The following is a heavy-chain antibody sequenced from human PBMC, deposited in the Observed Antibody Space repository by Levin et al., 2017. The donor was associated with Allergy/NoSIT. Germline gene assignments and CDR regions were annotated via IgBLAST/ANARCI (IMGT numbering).Heavy chain of an antibody. V-gene: IGHV4-59*08. CDR2: IYYSGST. CDR3: ARRRDTFDS. J-gene: IGHJ3*02. CDR1: GGSISSYY. Sequence: SETLSLTCTVSGGSISSYYWSWIRQPPGKGLEWIGYIYYSGSTNYNASLKSRVTISVDTSKKQFFLKLTSVTAADTAVYYCARRRDTFDSWGQGTMVTVSS.